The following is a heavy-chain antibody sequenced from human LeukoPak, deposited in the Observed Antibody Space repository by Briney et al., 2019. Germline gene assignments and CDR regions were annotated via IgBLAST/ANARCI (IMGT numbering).Heavy chain of an antibody. CDR3: ARIPIEVDTAMVYYYYYYMDV. CDR1: SYTFTSYG. D-gene: IGHD5-18*01. V-gene: IGHV1-18*01. CDR2: ISAYNGNT. Sequence: ASVKVSCKASSYTFTSYGISWVRQAPGQGLEWMGWISAYNGNTNYAQKLQGRVTMTTDTSTSTAYMELRSLRSDDTAVYYCARIPIEVDTAMVYYYYYYMDVWGKGTTVTVSS. J-gene: IGHJ6*03.